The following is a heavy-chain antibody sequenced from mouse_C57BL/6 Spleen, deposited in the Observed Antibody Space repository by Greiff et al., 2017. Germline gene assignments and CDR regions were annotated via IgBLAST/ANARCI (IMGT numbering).Heavy chain of an antibody. Sequence: QVQLQQSGAELAKPGASVKLSCKASGYTFTSYWMHWVKQRPGQGLEWIGYINPSSGYTKYNQKFKDKATLTADKSPRTAYMQLSSLTYEDSAVYYCARSGYYGSSYSAMDYWGQGTSVTVSS. D-gene: IGHD1-1*01. J-gene: IGHJ4*01. CDR3: ARSGYYGSSYSAMDY. CDR1: GYTFTSYW. V-gene: IGHV1-7*01. CDR2: INPSSGYT.